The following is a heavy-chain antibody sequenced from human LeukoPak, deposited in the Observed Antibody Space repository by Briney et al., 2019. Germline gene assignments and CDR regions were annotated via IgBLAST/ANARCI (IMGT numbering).Heavy chain of an antibody. CDR3: AKGRFDGRRHYYSIDV. J-gene: IGHJ6*02. Sequence: GGSLRLSCVASGFTFSTYGMQWVRQTPGKGLEGLAVISYDGKEKFYADSVKGRITISRDNSKNTLYLQMNSLRAEDTAVYYCAKGRFDGRRHYYSIDVWGQGTTVTVSS. V-gene: IGHV3-30*18. CDR1: GFTFSTYG. CDR2: ISYDGKEK. D-gene: IGHD3-9*01.